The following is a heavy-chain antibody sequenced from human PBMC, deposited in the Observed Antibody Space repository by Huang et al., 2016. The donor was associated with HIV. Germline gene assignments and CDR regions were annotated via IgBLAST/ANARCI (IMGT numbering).Heavy chain of an antibody. CDR1: GASIRSGGYY. D-gene: IGHD3-3*01. V-gene: IGHV4-30-4*08. CDR3: ARAPATHSVFFY. CDR2: IYYGERS. J-gene: IGHJ4*02. Sequence: QVQLQESGPGLVKPSQTLSLTCTVPGASIRSGGYYWTWIRQSPAKDLEWIGYIYYGERSDYKPSLKRRVSISIDDFKNRVSLKLKSVTVADTAVYYCARAPATHSVFFYWGQGTLVTVSA.